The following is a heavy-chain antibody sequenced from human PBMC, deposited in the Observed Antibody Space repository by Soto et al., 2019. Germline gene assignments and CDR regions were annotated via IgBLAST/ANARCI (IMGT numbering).Heavy chain of an antibody. CDR3: ARDPRYCSGGSCYSAGENHYYYYIDV. J-gene: IGHJ6*03. CDR1: GFTFSDYY. CDR2: ISSGGSPI. V-gene: IGHV3-11*01. Sequence: QVQLVESGGGLVKPGGSLRLSCAASGFTFSDYYMSWIRQASGKGLEWVSYISSGGSPIYYTDSVKGRFTISRDNGENSLYLQMNGLRAEDTAVYYCARDPRYCSGGSCYSAGENHYYYYIDVWGKGTTVTVSS. D-gene: IGHD2-15*01.